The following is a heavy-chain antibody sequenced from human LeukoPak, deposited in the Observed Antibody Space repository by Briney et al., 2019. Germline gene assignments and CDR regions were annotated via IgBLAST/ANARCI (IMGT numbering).Heavy chain of an antibody. V-gene: IGHV3-30*02. Sequence: GGSLRLSCAASGFTFSNYGMHWVRQAPGKGLVWVAFIRYDGSNKYYADSVKGRFTISRDNSKNTLYLQMNSLRAEDTAVYYCAKGRPHYLDYWGQGTLVTVSS. CDR2: IRYDGSNK. CDR1: GFTFSNYG. CDR3: AKGRPHYLDY. J-gene: IGHJ4*02.